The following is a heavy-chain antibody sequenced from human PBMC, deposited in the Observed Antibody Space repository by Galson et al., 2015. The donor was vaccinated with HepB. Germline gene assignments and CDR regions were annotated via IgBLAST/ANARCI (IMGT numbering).Heavy chain of an antibody. CDR3: AKEYGYSSSWGYYYYGMDV. D-gene: IGHD6-13*01. J-gene: IGHJ6*02. CDR2: ISYDGSNK. Sequence: SLRLSCAASGFTFSSYGMHWVRQAPGKGLEWVAVISYDGSNKYYADSVKGRFTISRDNSKNTLYLQMNSLRAEDTAVYYCAKEYGYSSSWGYYYYGMDVWGQGTTVTVSS. V-gene: IGHV3-30*18. CDR1: GFTFSSYG.